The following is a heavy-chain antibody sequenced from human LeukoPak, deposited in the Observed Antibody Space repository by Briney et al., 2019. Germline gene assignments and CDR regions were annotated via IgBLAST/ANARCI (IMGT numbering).Heavy chain of an antibody. CDR2: ISYDGSNK. J-gene: IGHJ4*02. D-gene: IGHD3-22*01. CDR1: GFTFSSYA. V-gene: IGHV3-30-3*01. CDR3: ARVAREDDSSGYHYSDY. Sequence: GRSLRLSCAASGFTFSSYAMHWVRQAPGKGLEWVAVISYDGSNKYYADSVKGRFTISRDNSKNTLYLQMNSLRAEDTAVYYCARVAREDDSSGYHYSDYWGQGTLVTVSS.